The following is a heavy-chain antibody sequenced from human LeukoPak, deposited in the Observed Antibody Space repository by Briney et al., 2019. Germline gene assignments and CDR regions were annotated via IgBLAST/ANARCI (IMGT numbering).Heavy chain of an antibody. V-gene: IGHV3-23*01. Sequence: GGSLRLSCAASGFTFSSYSMSWVRQAPGKGLEWVSAIIGGGGTIYYADSVKGRFTISRDNSKNTLFLQMSSLRTDDTAVYYCAKDLSPGPDWGQGTLVTVSS. CDR1: GFTFSSYS. CDR2: IIGGGGTI. J-gene: IGHJ4*02. CDR3: AKDLSPGPD.